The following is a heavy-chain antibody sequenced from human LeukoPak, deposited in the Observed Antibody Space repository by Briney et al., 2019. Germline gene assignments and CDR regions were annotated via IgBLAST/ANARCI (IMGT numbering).Heavy chain of an antibody. CDR1: GGSISSYY. CDR2: IYTSGST. D-gene: IGHD2-15*01. CDR3: ARKYCSGGSCYYDY. V-gene: IGHV4-4*07. Sequence: SETLSLTCTVSGGSISSYYWSWIRQPAGKGLEWIRRIYTSGSTNYNPSLKSRVTMSVDTSKNQFSLKLSSVTAADTAVYYCARKYCSGGSCYYDYWGQGTLVTVSS. J-gene: IGHJ4*02.